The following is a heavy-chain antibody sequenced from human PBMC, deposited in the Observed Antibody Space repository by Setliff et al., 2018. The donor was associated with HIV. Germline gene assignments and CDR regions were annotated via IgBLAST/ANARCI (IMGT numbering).Heavy chain of an antibody. CDR3: ASHRRVGTTVLFSY. V-gene: IGHV1-24*01. Sequence: GASVKVSCKVSGYTLTDLSIHWVRQAPGKGLEWMGGFDPEHDKTIYAQKFQGRVTMTEDTSTDTAYMQLNNLRSEDTAVYFCASHRRVGTTVLFSYWGQGTLVTV. CDR2: FDPEHDKT. J-gene: IGHJ4*02. D-gene: IGHD1-1*01. CDR1: GYTLTDLS.